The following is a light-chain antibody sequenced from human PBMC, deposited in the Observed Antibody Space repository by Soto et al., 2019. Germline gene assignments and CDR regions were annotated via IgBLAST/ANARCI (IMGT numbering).Light chain of an antibody. J-gene: IGLJ1*01. CDR2: LGD. V-gene: IGLV1-47*02. Sequence: QPVLTQPPSASSTPGQTVTLSCSGSTSNIGTFYVYWYQHLPGTAPKLLIYLGDQRASVLSDRFSESKSGTSASLAINGLRSDDEADYYCAAWDDNLNAYVFGSGTKLTVL. CDR3: AAWDDNLNAYV. CDR1: TSNIGTFY.